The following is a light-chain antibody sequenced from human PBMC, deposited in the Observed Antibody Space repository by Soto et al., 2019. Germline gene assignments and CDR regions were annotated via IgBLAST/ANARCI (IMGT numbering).Light chain of an antibody. CDR3: QQHNNSWLT. J-gene: IGKJ4*01. V-gene: IGKV3-11*01. CDR2: DAS. CDR1: QSVSSY. Sequence: EIVLTQSPATLSVSPGERATLSCRASQSVSSYLAWYQQKPGQAPRLLIYDASTRATGIPARFSGSGSGTAFTLTINSLEPEDFAVYYCQQHNNSWLTFGGGTKVEIK.